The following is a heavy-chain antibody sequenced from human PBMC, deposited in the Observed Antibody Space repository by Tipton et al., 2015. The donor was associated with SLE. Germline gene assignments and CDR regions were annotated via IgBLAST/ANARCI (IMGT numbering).Heavy chain of an antibody. V-gene: IGHV3-30*02. Sequence: SLRLSCAASGFTFSSYWMSWVRQAPGKGLEWVAFIRYDGSNKYYADSVKGRFTISRDNSKNTLYLQMNSLRAEDTAVYYCAKDGGSSDIVAVDFDYGMDVWGQGP. CDR1: GFTFSSYW. CDR3: AKDGGSSDIVAVDFDYGMDV. J-gene: IGHJ6*02. D-gene: IGHD2-15*01. CDR2: IRYDGSNK.